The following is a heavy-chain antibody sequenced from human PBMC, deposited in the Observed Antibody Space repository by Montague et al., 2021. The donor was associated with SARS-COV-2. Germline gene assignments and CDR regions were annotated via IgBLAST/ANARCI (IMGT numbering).Heavy chain of an antibody. D-gene: IGHD3-9*01. CDR3: ARSASRYFDRPGVDV. CDR1: GGSIRSDGYY. Sequence: TLSLTCTVSGGSIRSDGYYWNWIRQPAGKGLEWIGRIDASGTTNYXPSLKSRVIISLDRSKNQFSLKLSSVIAADTAVYYFARSASRYFDRPGVDVWGRGPTVTAS. CDR2: IDASGTT. V-gene: IGHV4-61*02. J-gene: IGHJ6*02.